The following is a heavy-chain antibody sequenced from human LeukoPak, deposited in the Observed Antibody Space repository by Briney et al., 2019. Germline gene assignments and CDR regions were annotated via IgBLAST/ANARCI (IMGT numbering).Heavy chain of an antibody. CDR3: ARDRHYYYYMDV. CDR2: SYYFGST. Sequence: PSETLSLTCTVSGGSISSYYWSWIRQPPGKGLEWIGYSYYFGSTNYNPSLTSRVTISEDTSKNQFSLKLTSVTAADTAVYYRARDRHYYYYMDVWGKGTTVTVSS. V-gene: IGHV4-59*01. D-gene: IGHD6-6*01. CDR1: GGSISSYY. J-gene: IGHJ6*03.